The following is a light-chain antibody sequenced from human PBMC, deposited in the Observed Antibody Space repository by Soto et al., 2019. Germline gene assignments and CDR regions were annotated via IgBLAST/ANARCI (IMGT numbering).Light chain of an antibody. CDR3: QHYGSSSNT. Sequence: EIVLTQSPDTLSLSPGERATLSCRASESFTSSHLAWYQQKRGQAPRLLIYGASSRATGIPDRFSGSGSGTDFNLTISRLEAEDCAVYYCQHYGSSSNTFGQGTRLDIK. CDR1: ESFTSSH. J-gene: IGKJ5*01. CDR2: GAS. V-gene: IGKV3-20*01.